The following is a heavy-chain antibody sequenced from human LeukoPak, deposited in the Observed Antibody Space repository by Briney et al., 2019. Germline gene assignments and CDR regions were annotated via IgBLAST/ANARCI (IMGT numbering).Heavy chain of an antibody. V-gene: IGHV3-66*01. CDR2: IYSGGST. CDR1: GFTVSSNY. D-gene: IGHD3-22*01. CDR3: AISSVVVIKSDAFDI. Sequence: GGSLRLSCAASGFTVSSNYMSWVRQAPGKGLEWVSVIYSGGSTYYADSVKGRFTISRDNSKNTLYLQMNSLRAEDTAVYYCAISSVVVIKSDAFDIWGQGTMVTVSS. J-gene: IGHJ3*02.